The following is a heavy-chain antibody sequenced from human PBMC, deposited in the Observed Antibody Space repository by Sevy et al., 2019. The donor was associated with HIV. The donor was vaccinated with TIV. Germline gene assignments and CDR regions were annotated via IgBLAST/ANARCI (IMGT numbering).Heavy chain of an antibody. CDR2: ISYDGSNK. CDR3: AKGLETYDYIWGSYREDAFDI. J-gene: IGHJ3*02. D-gene: IGHD3-16*02. Sequence: GSLRLSCAASGFTFSSYGMHWVRQAPGKGLEWVAVISYDGSNKYYADSVKGRFTISRDNSKNTLYLQMNSLRAEDTAVYYCAKGLETYDYIWGSYREDAFDIWGQGTMVTVSS. V-gene: IGHV3-30*18. CDR1: GFTFSSYG.